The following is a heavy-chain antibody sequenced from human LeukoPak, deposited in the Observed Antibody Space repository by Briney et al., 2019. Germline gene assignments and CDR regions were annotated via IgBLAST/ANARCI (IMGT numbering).Heavy chain of an antibody. CDR3: ARDPFYYYDSSGRPDAFDI. V-gene: IGHV4-30-4*08. CDR2: IYYSGST. Sequence: SQTLSLTCTVSGGSISSGDYYWSWIRQPPGKGLEWIGYIYYSGSTYYNPSPKSRVTISVDTSKNQFSLKLGSVTAADTAVYYCARDPFYYYDSSGRPDAFDIWGQGTMVTVSS. D-gene: IGHD3-22*01. CDR1: GGSISSGDYY. J-gene: IGHJ3*02.